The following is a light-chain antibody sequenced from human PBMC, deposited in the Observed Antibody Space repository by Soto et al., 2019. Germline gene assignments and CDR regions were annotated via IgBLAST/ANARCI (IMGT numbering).Light chain of an antibody. V-gene: IGLV4-60*03. Sequence: QTVVTQSSSASASLGSSVKLTCTLSSGHSSYIIAWHQQQPGKAPRYLMKLEGSGSYNKGSGVPDRFSGSSSGADRYLTISILPSEDEADYYCETWDSNTLYVFGTGTKLTVL. CDR1: SGHSSYI. CDR3: ETWDSNTLYV. CDR2: LEGSGSY. J-gene: IGLJ1*01.